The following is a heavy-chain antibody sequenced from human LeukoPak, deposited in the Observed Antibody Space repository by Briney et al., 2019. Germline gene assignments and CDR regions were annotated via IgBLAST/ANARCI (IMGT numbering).Heavy chain of an antibody. Sequence: GASVTVSCKTSGGTFSSYAISWVRQAPGQGLEWMGGIIPIFGTANYAQKFQGRVTITADESTSTAYMELSSLRSEDTAVYYCARMGWLQSDHPDYWGQGTLVTVSS. V-gene: IGHV1-69*13. CDR1: GGTFSSYA. J-gene: IGHJ4*02. CDR2: IIPIFGTA. CDR3: ARMGWLQSDHPDY. D-gene: IGHD5-24*01.